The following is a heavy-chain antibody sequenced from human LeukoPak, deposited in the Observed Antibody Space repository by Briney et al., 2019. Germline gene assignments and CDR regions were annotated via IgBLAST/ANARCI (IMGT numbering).Heavy chain of an antibody. CDR1: GYTFTGYY. D-gene: IGHD1-7*01. CDR3: ARVEDWNYWFDP. Sequence: ASVKVSCTASGYTFTGYYMHWVRQAPGQGLEWMGWINPNSGGTNYTQKFQGRVTMTRDTSISTAYMELSRLRSDDTAVYYYARVEDWNYWFDPWGQGTLVTVSS. CDR2: INPNSGGT. V-gene: IGHV1-2*02. J-gene: IGHJ5*02.